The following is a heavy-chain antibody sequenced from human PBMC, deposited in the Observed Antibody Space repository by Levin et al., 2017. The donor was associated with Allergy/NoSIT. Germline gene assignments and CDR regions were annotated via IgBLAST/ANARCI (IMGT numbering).Heavy chain of an antibody. Sequence: GESLKISCAASGFTFSSYGMHWVRQAPGKGLQWVALISYDGSNIYYADSVKGRFTISRDDSKNTLYLQMNSLRAEDTAFYYCAKEIIVGAYYGMDVWGQGTTVTVS. J-gene: IGHJ6*02. CDR2: ISYDGSNI. CDR1: GFTFSSYG. V-gene: IGHV3-30*18. D-gene: IGHD1-26*01. CDR3: AKEIIVGAYYGMDV.